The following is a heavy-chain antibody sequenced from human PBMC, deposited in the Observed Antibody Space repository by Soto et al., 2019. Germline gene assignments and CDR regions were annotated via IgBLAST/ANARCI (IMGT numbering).Heavy chain of an antibody. V-gene: IGHV3-23*01. CDR2: ISGRGGRT. CDR3: GKAPKGYDTSRYLNWFDP. Sequence: GGSLRLSCTGSGFTFSSYAMAWVRQAPGKGLEWVSTISGRGGRTYYADSVKGRFTVSRDNSKSTLYLQMNSLRAEDTALYYCGKAPKGYDTSRYLNWFDPWGQGTLVTVSS. D-gene: IGHD3-22*01. J-gene: IGHJ5*02. CDR1: GFTFSSYA.